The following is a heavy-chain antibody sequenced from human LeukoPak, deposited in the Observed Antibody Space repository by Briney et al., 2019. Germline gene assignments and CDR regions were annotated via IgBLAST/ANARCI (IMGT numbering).Heavy chain of an antibody. CDR1: GFTFSSYA. V-gene: IGHV3-30-3*01. CDR2: ISYDGSNK. J-gene: IGHJ3*02. Sequence: PGGSLRLSCAASGFTFSSYAMHWVRQAPGKGLEWVAVISYDGSNKYYADSVKGRFTISRDNSKNTLYLQMNSLRAEDTAVYYCARDSHGELYAFDIWGQGTMVTVSS. CDR3: ARDSHGELYAFDI. D-gene: IGHD3-10*01.